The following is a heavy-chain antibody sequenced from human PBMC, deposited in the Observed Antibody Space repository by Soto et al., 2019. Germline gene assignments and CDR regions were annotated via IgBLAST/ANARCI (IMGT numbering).Heavy chain of an antibody. CDR2: IYISGSA. J-gene: IGHJ4*02. D-gene: IGHD1-1*01. CDR3: ARGNNWDDAYFDY. CDR1: GLTVSSNY. Sequence: EVPLMESGGGLVQPGGSLRLSCAASGLTVSSNYLSWVRQSPGKGLEWVSVIYISGSAYYAGSVKGRFTMSRDNSKNTVYLQMNSLRAEDSAVYYCARGNNWDDAYFDYWGQGTQVTVST. V-gene: IGHV3-66*01.